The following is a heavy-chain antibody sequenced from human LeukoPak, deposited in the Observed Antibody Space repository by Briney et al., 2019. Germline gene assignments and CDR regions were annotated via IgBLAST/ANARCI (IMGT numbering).Heavy chain of an antibody. CDR2: ISGSGGST. Sequence: PGGSLRLSCAASGFTFSSYAMSWVRQAPGKGLEWVSAISGSGGSTYYADSVKGRFTISRDNSKNTLYLQMNSLRAEDTAVYYCAKEYCGGDCSLYYFDYWGQGTLVTVSS. CDR3: AKEYCGGDCSLYYFDY. J-gene: IGHJ4*02. V-gene: IGHV3-23*01. CDR1: GFTFSSYA. D-gene: IGHD2-21*02.